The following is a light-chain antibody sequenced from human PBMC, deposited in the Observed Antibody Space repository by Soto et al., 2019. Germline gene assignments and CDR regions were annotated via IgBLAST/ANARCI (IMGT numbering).Light chain of an antibody. CDR3: QQFDDLTFT. J-gene: IGKJ5*01. V-gene: IGKV1-33*01. CDR2: DAS. Sequence: DIKLTQSPSSLSASVGDRVTITGHASQDINNYLNLYQQKPGKAPELLIYDASDLEVGVPSRFSGSGSGTVFTLTISSLQPEDIATYYCQQFDDLTFTFGQGTRLEIK. CDR1: QDINNY.